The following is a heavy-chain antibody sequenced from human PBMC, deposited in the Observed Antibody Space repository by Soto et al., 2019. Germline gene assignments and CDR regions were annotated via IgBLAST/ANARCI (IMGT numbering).Heavy chain of an antibody. CDR1: GGSVSSSSYY. CDR2: VYYSGST. V-gene: IGHV4-39*01. Sequence: QLQLQESGPGLVKPSETLSLTCTVSGGSVSSSSYYWGWVRQPPGKGLEWIGSVYYSGSTYYNPSLESRVTISVDKTKNQFSLKLMSLSAADTAVDYCGRLEGLATISYYFDYWGQGALVTVSS. J-gene: IGHJ4*02. CDR3: GRLEGLATISYYFDY. D-gene: IGHD3-9*01.